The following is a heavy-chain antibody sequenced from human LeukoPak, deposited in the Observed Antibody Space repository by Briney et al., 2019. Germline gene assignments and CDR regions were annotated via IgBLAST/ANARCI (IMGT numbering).Heavy chain of an antibody. Sequence: GGSLRLSCAASGFTFSSYAMHWVRQAPGKGLEWVAVISYDGSNKYYADSVKGRFTISRDNSKNTLYLQMNSLRAEDTAVYYCAREEDAFDIWGQGTLVAVSS. CDR1: GFTFSSYA. CDR2: ISYDGSNK. J-gene: IGHJ3*02. V-gene: IGHV3-30-3*01. CDR3: AREEDAFDI.